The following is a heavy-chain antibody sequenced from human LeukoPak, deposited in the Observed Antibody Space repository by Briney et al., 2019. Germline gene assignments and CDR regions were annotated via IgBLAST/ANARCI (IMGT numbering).Heavy chain of an antibody. CDR3: AKVILTYSSSWYSVFDY. J-gene: IGHJ4*02. Sequence: PGGSLRLSCAASGFTFDDYAMHWVRQAPGKGLEWVSGISWNSGSIGYADSVKGRFTISRDNAKNSLYLQMNSLRAEDTALYYCAKVILTYSSSWYSVFDYWGQGTLVTVSS. CDR1: GFTFDDYA. V-gene: IGHV3-9*01. D-gene: IGHD6-13*01. CDR2: ISWNSGSI.